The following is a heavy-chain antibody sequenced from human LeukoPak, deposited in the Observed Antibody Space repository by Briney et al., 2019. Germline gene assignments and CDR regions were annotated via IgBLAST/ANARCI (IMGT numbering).Heavy chain of an antibody. CDR1: GGTFSNYA. Sequence: ASVKVSCKASGGTFSNYAINWVRQAPGQGLEWMGGIIPIFGTANYAQKFQGRVTITADKSTSTVYMELNSLKPEDTAVYYCARGWDYDSGGRPTAYVYWGQGTLVTVSS. CDR3: ARGWDYDSGGRPTAYVY. V-gene: IGHV1-69*06. J-gene: IGHJ4*02. D-gene: IGHD3-22*01. CDR2: IIPIFGTA.